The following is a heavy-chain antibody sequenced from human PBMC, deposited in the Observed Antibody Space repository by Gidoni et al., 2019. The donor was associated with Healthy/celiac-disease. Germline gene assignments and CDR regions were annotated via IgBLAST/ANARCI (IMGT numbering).Heavy chain of an antibody. D-gene: IGHD3-16*01. Sequence: QVQLVESGGGVVQPGRSLRLSCAASGFTFSSYGMHWVRQAPGKGLEWVAVISYDGSNKYYADSVKGRFTISRDNSKNTLYLQMNSLRAEDTAVYYCAKVDYVWGSHNYFDYWGQGTLVTVSS. J-gene: IGHJ4*02. V-gene: IGHV3-30*18. CDR1: GFTFSSYG. CDR3: AKVDYVWGSHNYFDY. CDR2: ISYDGSNK.